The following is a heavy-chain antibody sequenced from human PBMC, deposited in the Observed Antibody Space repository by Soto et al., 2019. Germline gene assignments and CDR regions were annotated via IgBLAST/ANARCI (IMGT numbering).Heavy chain of an antibody. D-gene: IGHD3-3*01. CDR1: GFTFSSYG. J-gene: IGHJ4*02. V-gene: IGHV3-30*18. Sequence: GGSLRLSCAASGFTFSSYGMHWVRQAPGKGLEWVAVISYDGSNKYYADSVKGRFTISRDNSKNTLYLQMNSLRAEDTAVYYCAKSGSDFWSGYYTVNFDYWGQGTLVTVSS. CDR3: AKSGSDFWSGYYTVNFDY. CDR2: ISYDGSNK.